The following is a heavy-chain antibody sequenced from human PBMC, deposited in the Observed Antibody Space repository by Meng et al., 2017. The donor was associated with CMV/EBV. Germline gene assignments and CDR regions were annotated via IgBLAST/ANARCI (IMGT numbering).Heavy chain of an antibody. J-gene: IGHJ4*02. CDR2: IIPIFGTA. CDR1: GYTFTSYG. CDR3: AGDVLGYCSGGSCYGLDY. V-gene: IGHV1-69*05. Sequence: SVKVSCKASGYTFTSYGISWVRQAPGQGLEWMGGIIPIFGTANYAQKFQGRVTITTDESTSTAYMELSSLRSEDTAVYYCAGDVLGYCSGGSCYGLDYWGQGTLVTVSS. D-gene: IGHD2-15*01.